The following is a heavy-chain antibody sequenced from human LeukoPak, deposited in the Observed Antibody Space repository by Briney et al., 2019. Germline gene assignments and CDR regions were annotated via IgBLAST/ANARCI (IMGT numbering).Heavy chain of an antibody. CDR1: GFTFSSYA. CDR2: ISGSGGST. Sequence: PGGSLRLSCAASGFTFSSYAMSWVRQAPGKGLEWVSAISGSGGSTYYADSVKGRFTISRDNSKNTLYLQMNSLRAEDTAVYYCAKVSGWSYYYYMDVWGKGTMVTVSS. J-gene: IGHJ6*03. V-gene: IGHV3-23*01. CDR3: AKVSGWSYYYYMDV. D-gene: IGHD6-19*01.